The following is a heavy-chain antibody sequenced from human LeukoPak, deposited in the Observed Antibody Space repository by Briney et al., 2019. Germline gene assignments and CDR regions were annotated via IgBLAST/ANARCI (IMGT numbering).Heavy chain of an antibody. D-gene: IGHD5-18*01. CDR3: ARTHLTYSYGPFGY. Sequence: GGSLRLSCAASGFTSSSYAMHWVRQAPGKGLEWVAVISYDGSNKYYADSVKGRFTISRDNSKNTLYLQMNSLRAEDTAVYYCARTHLTYSYGPFGYWGQGTLVTVSS. CDR1: GFTSSSYA. V-gene: IGHV3-30-3*01. CDR2: ISYDGSNK. J-gene: IGHJ4*02.